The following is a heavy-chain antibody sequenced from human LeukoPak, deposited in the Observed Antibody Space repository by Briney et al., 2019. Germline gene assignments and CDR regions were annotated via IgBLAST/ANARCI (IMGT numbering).Heavy chain of an antibody. J-gene: IGHJ6*03. CDR1: GYSFTSYW. CDR2: TYPGDSDT. Sequence: GESLKISCKGSGYSFTSYWIGWVRQMPGKGLEWMGITYPGDSDTRYSPSFQGQVTISADKSISTAYLQWSSLKASDTAMYYCARRVVGSRSPYGSSFIHYYYYMDVWGKGTTVTVSS. D-gene: IGHD6-13*01. V-gene: IGHV5-51*01. CDR3: ARRVVGSRSPYGSSFIHYYYYMDV.